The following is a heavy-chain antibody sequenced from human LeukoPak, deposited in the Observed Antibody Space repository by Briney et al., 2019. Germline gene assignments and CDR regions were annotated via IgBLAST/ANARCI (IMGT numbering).Heavy chain of an antibody. CDR3: ARYYGDYKNFDY. CDR1: GDSVSSNSAA. CDR2: TYYRSNWYN. V-gene: IGHV6-1*01. Sequence: SQTLSLTCAISGDSVSSNSAAWNWIRQSPSRGLEWLGRTYYRSNWYNDYAVSVKSRLIINAHKSKSQFSLQLNSVTPEDTAVDYCARYYGDYKNFDYWGPGTLVTVSS. D-gene: IGHD4-17*01. J-gene: IGHJ4*02.